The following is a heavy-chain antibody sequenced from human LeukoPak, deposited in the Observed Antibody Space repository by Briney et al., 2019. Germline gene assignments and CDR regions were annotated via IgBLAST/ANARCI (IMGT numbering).Heavy chain of an antibody. Sequence: GGSLRLSCAASGFTFSNAWMSWVRQAPGKGLEWIGRIKSKTDGGTTDYAAPVKGRFTISRDDSKNTLYLQMNSLKIEDTAVYYCTTVSRLVRYYFDYWGQGTLVTVSS. J-gene: IGHJ4*02. D-gene: IGHD6-19*01. CDR1: GFTFSNAW. CDR2: IKSKTDGGTT. V-gene: IGHV3-15*01. CDR3: TTVSRLVRYYFDY.